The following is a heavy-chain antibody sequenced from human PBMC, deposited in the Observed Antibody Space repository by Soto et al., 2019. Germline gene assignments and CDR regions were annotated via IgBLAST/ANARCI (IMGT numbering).Heavy chain of an antibody. Sequence: PPETLSLTCSVSGVSTRSGAYYWALIRQAPGKGLEWIGSIHYSGDTYYNPSLKSRVSISVDTTENQFSLKLSSVTAADAAEYYCARHLTGYTTIFAGDACGYMDMWGSGTTVTVSS. CDR1: GVSTRSGAYY. D-gene: IGHD3-3*01. J-gene: IGHJ6*03. CDR3: ARHLTGYTTIFAGDACGYMDM. V-gene: IGHV4-39*01. CDR2: IHYSGDT.